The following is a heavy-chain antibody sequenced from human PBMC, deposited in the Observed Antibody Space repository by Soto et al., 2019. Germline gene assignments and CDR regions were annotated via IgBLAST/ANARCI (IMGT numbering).Heavy chain of an antibody. D-gene: IGHD3-22*01. J-gene: IGHJ4*02. CDR2: ISYDGSNK. Sequence: GGSLRLSCAASGFTFRSYGMHWVRQAPGKGLEWVAVISYDGSNKYYADSVKGRFTISRDNSKNTLYLQMNSLRAEDTAVYYCARQGDSSGYYYDFDYWGQGTLVTVSS. CDR3: ARQGDSSGYYYDFDY. V-gene: IGHV3-30*03. CDR1: GFTFRSYG.